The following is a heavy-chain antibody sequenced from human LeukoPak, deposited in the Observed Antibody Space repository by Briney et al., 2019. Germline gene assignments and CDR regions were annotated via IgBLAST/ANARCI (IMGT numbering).Heavy chain of an antibody. D-gene: IGHD3-10*01. Sequence: ASVKVSCKASGYTFTSYYMHWVRQAPGQGLEWMGIINPSGGSTSYAQKFQGRVTMTTDTSTSTAYMELRSLRSDDTAVYYCAGVPYGSGSSLRFDPWGQGTLVTVSS. CDR2: INPSGGST. CDR1: GYTFTSYY. V-gene: IGHV1-46*01. CDR3: AGVPYGSGSSLRFDP. J-gene: IGHJ5*02.